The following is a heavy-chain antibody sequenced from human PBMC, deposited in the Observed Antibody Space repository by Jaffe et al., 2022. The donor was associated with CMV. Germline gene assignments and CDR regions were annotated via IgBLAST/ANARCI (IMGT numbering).Heavy chain of an antibody. D-gene: IGHD4-17*01. J-gene: IGHJ4*02. CDR3: TRVNGDYAGEGDY. CDR1: GFTFGDYA. Sequence: EVQVVESGGGLVQPGRSLRLFCTASGFTFGDYAMSWVRQAPGKGLEWVGLIRSMAYGGATEYAASVKGRFTISRDDSKSIAYLQMNSLETEDTAVYYCTRVNGDYAGEGDYWGQGTLVTVSS. V-gene: IGHV3-49*04. CDR2: IRSMAYGGAT.